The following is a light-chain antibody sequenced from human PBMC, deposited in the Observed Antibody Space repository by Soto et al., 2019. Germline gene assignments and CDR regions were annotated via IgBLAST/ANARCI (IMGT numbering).Light chain of an antibody. J-gene: IGKJ4*01. CDR3: QQYGPLT. V-gene: IGKV3-20*01. Sequence: EIVLTQSPGTLSLSPGERATLSCRASQSVSSSYLAWYQQKPGQAPRLLIYGASSRPTGIPDRFSGSGSGTDFTLTISRLEPEDFAVYYCQQYGPLTFGGGTKVEIK. CDR1: QSVSSSY. CDR2: GAS.